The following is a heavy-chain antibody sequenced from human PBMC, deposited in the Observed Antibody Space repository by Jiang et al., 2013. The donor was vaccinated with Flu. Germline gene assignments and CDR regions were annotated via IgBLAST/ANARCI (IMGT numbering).Heavy chain of an antibody. J-gene: IGHJ4*02. Sequence: PGLVKPSETLSLTCTVSGGSISTYYWSWVRQPPREGTGVDWAYLLQWEHQLQPSLKSRVTISVDRSKNQFSLRLNSVTAADTAVYYCARSYSSNGWYLFDYWGQGTLVTVSS. D-gene: IGHD6-19*01. CDR3: ARSYSSNGWYLFDY. CDR2: LLQWEH. CDR1: GGSISTYY. V-gene: IGHV4-59*01.